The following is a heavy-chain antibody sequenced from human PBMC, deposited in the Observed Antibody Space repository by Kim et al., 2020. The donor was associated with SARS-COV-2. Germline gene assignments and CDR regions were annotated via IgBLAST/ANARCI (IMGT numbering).Heavy chain of an antibody. CDR3: ARRGGGYDLVY. J-gene: IGHJ4*02. V-gene: IGHV5-51*01. CDR2: P. D-gene: IGHD5-12*01. Sequence: PTYSPSFQGQVTISADKSVSTAFLQWRSLKASDTAMYYCARRGGGYDLVYWGQGTLVTVSS.